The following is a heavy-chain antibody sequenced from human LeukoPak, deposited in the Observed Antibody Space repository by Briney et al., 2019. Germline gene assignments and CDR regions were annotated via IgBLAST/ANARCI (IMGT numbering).Heavy chain of an antibody. D-gene: IGHD6-13*01. CDR1: GGSISSYY. Sequence: SETLSLTCTVSGGSISSYYWSWIRQPPGKGLEWIGEINHSGSTNYNPSLKSRVTISVDTSKNQFSLKLSSVTAADTAVYYCAREAAATTTMDHYYYYYMDVWGKGTTVTISS. V-gene: IGHV4-34*01. CDR3: AREAAATTTMDHYYYYYMDV. CDR2: INHSGST. J-gene: IGHJ6*03.